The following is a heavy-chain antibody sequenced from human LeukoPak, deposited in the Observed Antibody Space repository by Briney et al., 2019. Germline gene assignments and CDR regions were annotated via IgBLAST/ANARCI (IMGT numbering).Heavy chain of an antibody. J-gene: IGHJ4*02. CDR1: GFIFSSYA. CDR2: ISGNGGST. Sequence: PGGSLSLSCAASGFIFSSYAMRCLRHPREKGLEWVSVISGNGGSTYSADSVKGRFTTSRDNSKNTVYLQMNNLRGEDTAVYYCAKADSARGVTLKSTIDYWGQGTLVTVSS. D-gene: IGHD2-21*02. V-gene: IGHV3-23*01. CDR3: AKADSARGVTLKSTIDY.